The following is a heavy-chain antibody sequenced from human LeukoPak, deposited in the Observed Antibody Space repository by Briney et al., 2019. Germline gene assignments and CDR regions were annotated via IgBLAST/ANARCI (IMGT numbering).Heavy chain of an antibody. CDR2: ISTSGATT. V-gene: IGHV3-23*01. Sequence: GGSLRLYCAASGFTFSSWAMSWVRQAPGKGLEWVSTISTSGATTDYADSVKGRFTISRDNSKNTLYLQMNSLRAEDAAVYYCAKSRGGRGYDSVDYWGQGTLVTVSS. J-gene: IGHJ4*02. D-gene: IGHD5-12*01. CDR3: AKSRGGRGYDSVDY. CDR1: GFTFSSWA.